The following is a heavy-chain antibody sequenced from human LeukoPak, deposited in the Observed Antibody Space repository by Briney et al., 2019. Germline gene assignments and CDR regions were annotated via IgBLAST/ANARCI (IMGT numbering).Heavy chain of an antibody. CDR2: VDTDGSGT. J-gene: IGHJ4*02. Sequence: GGSLRLSCEASGITFNNYWLHWVRQAPGKGLVWVSRVDTDGSGTIYADSVKGRFTVSRDNAKSTLYLQMISLRAEGTAVYYCARGGYSSGLDYWGQGILVTVSS. CDR1: GITFNNYW. D-gene: IGHD6-19*01. CDR3: ARGGYSSGLDY. V-gene: IGHV3-74*01.